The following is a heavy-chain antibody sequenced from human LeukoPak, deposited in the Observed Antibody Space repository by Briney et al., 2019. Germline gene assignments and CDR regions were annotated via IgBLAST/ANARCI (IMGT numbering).Heavy chain of an antibody. J-gene: IGHJ3*02. CDR2: INPSGGST. V-gene: IGHV1-46*01. CDR1: GYTFTGYY. D-gene: IGHD3-22*01. Sequence: ASVKVSCKASGYTFTGYYMHWVRQAPGQGLEWMGIINPSGGSTSYAQKFQGRVTMTRDTSTSTVYMELSSLRSEDTAVYYCAKDPPYCYDSSGYGGGAVDIWGQGTMVTVSS. CDR3: AKDPPYCYDSSGYGGGAVDI.